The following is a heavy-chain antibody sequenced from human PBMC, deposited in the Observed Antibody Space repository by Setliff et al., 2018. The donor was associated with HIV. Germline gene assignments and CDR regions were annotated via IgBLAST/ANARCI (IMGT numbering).Heavy chain of an antibody. CDR3: ARMNYDLLTGYYTGFDY. D-gene: IGHD3-9*01. Sequence: SGPTLVNPTQTLTLTCTFSGFSLSTSGVGVGWIRQPPGKALEWLALIYWNDDKRYSPFLQSRLTITKDTSKSQVTLTMTNMDPVDTATYYCARMNYDLLTGYYTGFDYWGQGILVTVSS. V-gene: IGHV2-5*01. J-gene: IGHJ4*02. CDR2: IYWNDDK. CDR1: GFSLSTSGVG.